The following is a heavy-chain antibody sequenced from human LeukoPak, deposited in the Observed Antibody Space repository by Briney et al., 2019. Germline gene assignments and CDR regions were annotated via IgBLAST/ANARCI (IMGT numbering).Heavy chain of an antibody. CDR2: ISYDGSNK. Sequence: PGRSLRLSCAAPGFTFNSYAMHWVRQAPGKGLEWVAVISYDGSNKYYADSVKGRFTISRDNSKNTLYLQMNSLRAEDTAVYCCARDVKGVFDYWGQGTLVTVSS. CDR1: GFTFNSYA. V-gene: IGHV3-30-3*01. CDR3: ARDVKGVFDY. J-gene: IGHJ4*02.